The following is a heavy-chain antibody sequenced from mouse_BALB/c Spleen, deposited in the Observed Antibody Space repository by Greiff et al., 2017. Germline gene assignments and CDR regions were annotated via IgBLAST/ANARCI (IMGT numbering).Heavy chain of an antibody. D-gene: IGHD2-4*01. CDR2: ISSGGSYT. CDR3: ARGITTQAWFAY. J-gene: IGHJ3*01. V-gene: IGHV5-9-4*01. Sequence: EVQLVESGGGLVKPGGSLKLSCAASGFTFSSYAMSWVRQSPEKRLEWVAEISSGGSYTYYPDTVTGRFTISRDNAKNTLYLEMSSLRSEDTAMYYCARGITTQAWFAYWGQGTLVTVSA. CDR1: GFTFSSYA.